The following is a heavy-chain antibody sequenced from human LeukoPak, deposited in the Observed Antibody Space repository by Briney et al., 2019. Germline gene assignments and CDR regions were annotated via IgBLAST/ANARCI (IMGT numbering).Heavy chain of an antibody. J-gene: IGHJ3*02. CDR1: GFTFSSYA. D-gene: IGHD2-2*01. V-gene: IGHV3-23*01. Sequence: PGGSLRLSCAASGFTFSSYAMSWVRQAPGKGLEWVSAISGSGGSTYYADSVKGRFTISRDNSKNTLYLQMNSLRAEDTAVYYCAKGSLHCSSTSCYAGDAFDIWGQGTMVTVSS. CDR3: AKGSLHCSSTSCYAGDAFDI. CDR2: ISGSGGST.